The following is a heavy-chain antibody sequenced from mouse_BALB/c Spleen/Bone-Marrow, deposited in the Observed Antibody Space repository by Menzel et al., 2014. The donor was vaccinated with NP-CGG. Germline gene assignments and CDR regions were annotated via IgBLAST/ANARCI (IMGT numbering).Heavy chain of an antibody. V-gene: IGHV1-4*01. Sequence: VHLVESGAELARPGASVKTSCKASGYTFTNYTMHWVKQRPGQGLEWIGYINPSSGYTNYNQKFKDTATLTADKSSSTAYMQLSSLTSADSAVYYCARGKTGFYGMDYWGQGASVTVSS. CDR1: GYTFTNYT. D-gene: IGHD4-1*01. CDR2: INPSSGYT. J-gene: IGHJ4*01. CDR3: ARGKTGFYGMDY.